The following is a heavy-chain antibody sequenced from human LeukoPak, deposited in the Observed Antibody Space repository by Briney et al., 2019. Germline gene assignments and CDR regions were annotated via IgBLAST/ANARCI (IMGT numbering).Heavy chain of an antibody. CDR3: ARRLQTTNWFDP. CDR2: IYYGGST. V-gene: IGHV4-39*07. J-gene: IGHJ5*02. CDR1: GGSISSSSYY. Sequence: SETLSLTCTVSGGSISSSSYYWGWIRQPPGKGLEWIGSIYYGGSTYYNPSLKSRVTISVDTSKNQFSLKLSSVTAADTAVYYCARRLQTTNWFDPWGQGTLVTVSS. D-gene: IGHD1-14*01.